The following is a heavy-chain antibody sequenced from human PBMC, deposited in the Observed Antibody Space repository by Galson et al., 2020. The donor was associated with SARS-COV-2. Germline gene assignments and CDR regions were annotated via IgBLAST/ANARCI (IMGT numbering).Heavy chain of an antibody. V-gene: IGHV3-7*02. D-gene: IGHD3-16*01. Sequence: GGSLRLSCAASAFTFSRYWMACVRQPPGKGLEWVANKKEAGSEKYSVDSVKGRVAISRDNAKNSLSLQMNSLRPEDTAVYYCWGALNYFDIWGQGSRVTGSS. J-gene: IGHJ3*02. CDR1: AFTFSRYW. CDR2: KKEAGSEK. CDR3: WGALNYFDI.